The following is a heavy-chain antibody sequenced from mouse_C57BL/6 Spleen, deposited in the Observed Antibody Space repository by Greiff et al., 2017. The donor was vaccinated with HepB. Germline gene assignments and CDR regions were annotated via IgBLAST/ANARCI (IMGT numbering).Heavy chain of an antibody. Sequence: QVHVKQPGAELVKPGASVKMSCKASGYTFTSYWITWVKQRPGQGLEWIGDIYPGSGSTNYNEKFKSKATLTVDTSSSTAYMQLSSLTSEDSAVYYCARNDYDPYYYAMDYWGQGTSVTVSS. J-gene: IGHJ4*01. CDR2: IYPGSGST. CDR3: ARNDYDPYYYAMDY. V-gene: IGHV1-55*01. CDR1: GYTFTSYW. D-gene: IGHD2-4*01.